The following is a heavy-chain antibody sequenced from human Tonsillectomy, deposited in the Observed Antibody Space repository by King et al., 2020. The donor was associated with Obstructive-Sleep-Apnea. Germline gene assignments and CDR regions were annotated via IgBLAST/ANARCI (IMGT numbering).Heavy chain of an antibody. Sequence: QLQESGPGLVKPSETLSLTCSVSGDSISTYYWTWIRQSPGKGLVWIGYIDHSGSTNYNPSLKSRVTISADTSKNQFSLRLSSVTAADTAVYYCAREVRRQWLASYYFDDWGQGTLVTVSS. V-gene: IGHV4-59*01. D-gene: IGHD6-19*01. CDR3: AREVRRQWLASYYFDD. CDR2: IDHSGST. CDR1: GDSISTYY. J-gene: IGHJ4*02.